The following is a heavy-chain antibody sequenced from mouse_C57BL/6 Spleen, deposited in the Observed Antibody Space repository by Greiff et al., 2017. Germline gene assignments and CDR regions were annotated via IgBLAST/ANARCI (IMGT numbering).Heavy chain of an antibody. CDR2: INPNNGGT. V-gene: IGHV1-26*01. CDR3: ARLVSLRRSWYFDV. J-gene: IGHJ1*03. CDR1: GYTFTDYY. Sequence: EVQLQQSGPELVKPGASVKISCKASGYTFTDYYMNWVKQSHGKSLEWIGDINPNNGGTSYNQKFKGKATLTVDKSSSTAYMELRSLTSEDSAVYYCARLVSLRRSWYFDVWGTGTTVTVSS. D-gene: IGHD2-2*01.